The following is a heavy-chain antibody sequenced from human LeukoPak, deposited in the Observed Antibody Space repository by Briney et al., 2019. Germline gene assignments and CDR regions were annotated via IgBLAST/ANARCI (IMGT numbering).Heavy chain of an antibody. V-gene: IGHV3-23*01. Sequence: QSGGSLRLSCAASGFTVSSNYMSWVRQAPGKGLEWVSAISGSGGSTYYADSVKGRFTISRDNAKNSLYLQMNSLRAEDTAVYYCARQAVAGILRYFDYWGQGTLVTVSS. J-gene: IGHJ4*02. CDR2: ISGSGGST. CDR3: ARQAVAGILRYFDY. CDR1: GFTVSSNY. D-gene: IGHD6-19*01.